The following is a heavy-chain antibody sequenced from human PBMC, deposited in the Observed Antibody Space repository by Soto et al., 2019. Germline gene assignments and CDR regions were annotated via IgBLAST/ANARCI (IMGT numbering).Heavy chain of an antibody. CDR1: GGSFSGYY. V-gene: IGHV4-34*01. J-gene: IGHJ4*02. CDR3: ARAPLYGDYAFDY. Sequence: SATLSLTCAVYGGSFSGYYWSWIRHPPGKGLEWIGEINHSGSTNYNPSLKSRVTISVDTSKNQFSLKLSSVTAADTAVYYCARAPLYGDYAFDYWGQGTLVTVSS. CDR2: INHSGST. D-gene: IGHD4-17*01.